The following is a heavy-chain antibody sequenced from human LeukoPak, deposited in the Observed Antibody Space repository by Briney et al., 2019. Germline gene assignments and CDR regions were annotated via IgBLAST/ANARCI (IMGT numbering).Heavy chain of an antibody. Sequence: GASVTVSCKASGGTFSSYAISWVRQAPGQGLEWMGGIIPIFGTANYAQKFQGRVTITTDESTSTAYMELSSLRSEDTAVYYCARDLIAVAGTGGDYWGQGTLVTVSS. CDR3: ARDLIAVAGTGGDY. CDR1: GGTFSSYA. V-gene: IGHV1-69*05. J-gene: IGHJ4*02. CDR2: IIPIFGTA. D-gene: IGHD6-19*01.